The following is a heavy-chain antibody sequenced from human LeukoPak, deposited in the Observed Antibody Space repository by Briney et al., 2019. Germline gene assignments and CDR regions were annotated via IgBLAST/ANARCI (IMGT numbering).Heavy chain of an antibody. V-gene: IGHV3-23*01. CDR3: AKVLYFDWLLSYYYGMDV. CDR1: GITFGTYA. J-gene: IGHJ6*02. CDR2: VSGSGVAT. Sequence: PGGSLRLSCAASGITFGTYAMNWVRQAPGKGLEWASTVSGSGVATYFADSVKGRFTISRDNSKNTLYLQMNSLRAEDTAVYYCAKVLYFDWLLSYYYGMDVWGQGTTVTVSS. D-gene: IGHD3-9*01.